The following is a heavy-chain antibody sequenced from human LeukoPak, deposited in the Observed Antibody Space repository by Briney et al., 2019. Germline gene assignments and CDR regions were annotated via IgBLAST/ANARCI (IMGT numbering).Heavy chain of an antibody. Sequence: GGSLRLSCAASGFTFSSYWMSWVRQAPGKGLEWVASIKQDGSEKYYVDSVKGRFTISRDNAKNSLYLQMNSLRVEDTAVYYCARDRYCGSGGCPMDVWGKGTTVTVSS. CDR1: GFTFSSYW. CDR2: IKQDGSEK. CDR3: ARDRYCGSGGCPMDV. D-gene: IGHD2-15*01. J-gene: IGHJ6*03. V-gene: IGHV3-7*01.